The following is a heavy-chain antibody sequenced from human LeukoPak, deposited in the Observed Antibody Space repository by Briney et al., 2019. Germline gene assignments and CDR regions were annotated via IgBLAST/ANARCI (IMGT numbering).Heavy chain of an antibody. D-gene: IGHD6-13*01. CDR2: INHRGST. V-gene: IGHV4-34*01. Sequence: SETLSLTCAVYGGSFSGYYWSWIRQPPGRGLEWIGEINHRGSTNYNPSLKSRVTISVDTSKNHFSLKLSSVTAADTAVYYCARGRKQLVRGSVYWGQGTLVTVSS. CDR1: GGSFSGYY. CDR3: ARGRKQLVRGSVY. J-gene: IGHJ4*02.